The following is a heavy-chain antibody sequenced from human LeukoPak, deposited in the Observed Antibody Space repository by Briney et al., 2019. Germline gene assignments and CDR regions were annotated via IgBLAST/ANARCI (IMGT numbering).Heavy chain of an antibody. D-gene: IGHD2-2*01. CDR2: IYYSGST. CDR3: AIGGSTSPLDY. Sequence: PSETLSLTCTVSGGSISSYYWSWIRQPPGKGLEWNGYIYYSGSTNYNPSLKSRVTISVDTSKNQFSLKLSSVTAADTAVYYCAIGGSTSPLDYWGQGTLVTVSS. J-gene: IGHJ4*02. V-gene: IGHV4-59*01. CDR1: GGSISSYY.